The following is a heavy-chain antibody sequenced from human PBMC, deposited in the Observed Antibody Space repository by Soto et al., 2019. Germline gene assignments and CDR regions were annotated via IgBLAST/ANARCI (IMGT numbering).Heavy chain of an antibody. D-gene: IGHD3-22*01. CDR2: IKSKTDGGTT. J-gene: IGHJ4*02. Sequence: GGSLRLSCVASGFTFNNAWMNWVRQAPGKGLEWVGRIKSKTDGGTTDYAALVKGRFTISRDDSKTTLYLQMNGLKTEDTAVYYCTTAENYYDSSSFDYWGQGTLVTVS. CDR3: TTAENYYDSSSFDY. V-gene: IGHV3-15*01. CDR1: GFTFNNAW.